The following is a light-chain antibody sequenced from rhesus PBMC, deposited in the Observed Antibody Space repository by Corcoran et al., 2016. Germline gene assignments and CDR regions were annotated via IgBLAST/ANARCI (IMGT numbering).Light chain of an antibody. J-gene: IGKJ2*01. Sequence: DIQMTQSPSSLSASVGDTVTITCRASQSISNWLDWYQQKPGKAPKLLIYKASSLQSGVPSRFSGSGSGTDFTLTVSSLQSEDFATYYCQQYSSSQYSFGQGTKVEIK. CDR1: QSISNW. V-gene: IGKV1-22*01. CDR3: QQYSSSQYS. CDR2: KAS.